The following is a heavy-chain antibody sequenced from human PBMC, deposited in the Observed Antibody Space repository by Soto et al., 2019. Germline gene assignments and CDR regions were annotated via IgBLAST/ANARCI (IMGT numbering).Heavy chain of an antibody. V-gene: IGHV3-23*01. CDR3: AKGTIFGVVILPLYFDY. Sequence: GGSLRLSCAASGFTFSSYAMSWVRQAPGKGLEWVSAISGSGGSTYYADPVKGRFTISRDNSKNTLYLQMNSLRAEDTAVYYCAKGTIFGVVILPLYFDYWGQGTLVTVSS. CDR1: GFTFSSYA. CDR2: ISGSGGST. D-gene: IGHD3-3*01. J-gene: IGHJ4*02.